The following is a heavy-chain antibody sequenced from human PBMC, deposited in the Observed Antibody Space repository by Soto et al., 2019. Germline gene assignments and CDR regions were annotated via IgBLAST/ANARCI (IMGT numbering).Heavy chain of an antibody. J-gene: IGHJ4*02. Sequence: SETLSLTCTVSGGSISSSSYYWGWIRQPPGKGLEWIGSIYYSGSTYYNPSLKSRVTISVDTSKNQFSLKLSSVTAADTAVYYCARHQRVGQWLVTVHFDYWGQGTLVTVSS. V-gene: IGHV4-39*01. CDR2: IYYSGST. D-gene: IGHD6-19*01. CDR3: ARHQRVGQWLVTVHFDY. CDR1: GGSISSSSYY.